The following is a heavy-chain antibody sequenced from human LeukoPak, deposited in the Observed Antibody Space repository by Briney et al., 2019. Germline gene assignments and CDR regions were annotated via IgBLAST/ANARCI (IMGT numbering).Heavy chain of an antibody. CDR1: GFTFSTYG. Sequence: GGSLRLSCAASGFTFSTYGMHWVRQAPGKGLEWVALISSDGSNKDYADSVKGRFTISRDNSKNTLYVQMDSLRAEDTAVYYCARDLRKGRYFDYWGQGTLVTVSP. CDR2: ISSDGSNK. J-gene: IGHJ4*02. D-gene: IGHD3-10*01. CDR3: ARDLRKGRYFDY. V-gene: IGHV3-30*03.